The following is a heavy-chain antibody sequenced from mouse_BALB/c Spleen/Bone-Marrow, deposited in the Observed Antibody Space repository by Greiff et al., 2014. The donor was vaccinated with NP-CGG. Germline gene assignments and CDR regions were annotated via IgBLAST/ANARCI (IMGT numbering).Heavy chain of an antibody. CDR2: IDPANGNT. CDR1: GFNIKDTY. J-gene: IGHJ3*01. Sequence: EVQLHQSGAELVKPGASVKLSCTASGFNIKDTYMHWVKQRPEQGLEWIGRIDPANGNTKYDPKFQGKATITADTSSNTAYLQLSSLTSEDTAVYYCAAYYYGSSQFAYWGQGTLVTVSA. CDR3: AAYYYGSSQFAY. V-gene: IGHV14-3*02. D-gene: IGHD1-1*01.